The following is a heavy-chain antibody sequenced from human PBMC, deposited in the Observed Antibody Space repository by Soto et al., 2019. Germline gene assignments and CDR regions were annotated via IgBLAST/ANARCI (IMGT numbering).Heavy chain of an antibody. CDR2: IYYSGST. CDR1: GGSISSGGYY. CDR3: ARGPLAHDSSGYYPSLLFDI. D-gene: IGHD3-22*01. V-gene: IGHV4-31*03. Sequence: QVQLQESGPGLVKPSQTLSLTCTVSGGSISSGGYYWSWIRQHPGKGLEWIGYIYYSGSTYYNPSLKGRVTISVDTSKNQFSLKVSSVTAADTAVYYCARGPLAHDSSGYYPSLLFDIWGQGTMVTVSS. J-gene: IGHJ3*02.